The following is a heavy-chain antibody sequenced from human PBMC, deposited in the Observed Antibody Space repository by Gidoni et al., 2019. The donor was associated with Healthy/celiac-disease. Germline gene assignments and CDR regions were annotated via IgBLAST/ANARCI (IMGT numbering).Heavy chain of an antibody. D-gene: IGHD3-10*01. J-gene: IGHJ5*02. CDR1: GYSISSGYY. Sequence: QVQLQESGPGLVKPSETLSLTCTVSGYSISSGYYWGWIRQPPGKGLEWIGSIYHSGSTYYNPSLKSRVTISVDTSKNQFSLKLSSVTAADTAVYYCARIRPYGSGSPHPWGQGTLVTVSS. CDR2: IYHSGST. CDR3: ARIRPYGSGSPHP. V-gene: IGHV4-38-2*02.